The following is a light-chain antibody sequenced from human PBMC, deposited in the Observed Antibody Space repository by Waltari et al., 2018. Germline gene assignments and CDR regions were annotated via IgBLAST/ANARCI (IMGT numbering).Light chain of an antibody. CDR2: DVS. Sequence: QSALTQPASVSGSPGQSITISCTGTSSDIGFYNYVSWYQQHPGKAPKLMIFDVSERPAGVSNRFSGSKSGNTASLTISGLQAEDEADYYCNSYAGSSSLVFGGGTKLTVL. CDR3: NSYAGSSSLV. V-gene: IGLV2-14*01. CDR1: SSDIGFYNY. J-gene: IGLJ3*02.